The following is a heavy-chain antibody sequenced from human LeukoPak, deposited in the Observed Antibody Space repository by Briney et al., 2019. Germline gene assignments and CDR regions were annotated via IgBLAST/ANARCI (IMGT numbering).Heavy chain of an antibody. CDR1: GFTFSSYG. Sequence: GGTLRLSCAASGFTFSSYGMTWVRQAPGKGLEWVAVISYDGSNKYYADSVKGRFTISRDNSKNTLYLQMNSLRAEDTAVYYCASPNYDYVWGSYRRGPDYWGQGTLVTVSS. V-gene: IGHV3-30*03. J-gene: IGHJ4*02. D-gene: IGHD3-16*02. CDR3: ASPNYDYVWGSYRRGPDY. CDR2: ISYDGSNK.